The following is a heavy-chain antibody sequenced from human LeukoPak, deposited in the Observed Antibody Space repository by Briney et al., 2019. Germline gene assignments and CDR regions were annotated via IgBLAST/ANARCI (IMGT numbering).Heavy chain of an antibody. D-gene: IGHD3-10*01. CDR3: ARDRGYYGSGLTPDY. V-gene: IGHV1-2*02. CDR2: INPNSGGT. Sequence: ASVKVSCKASGYTFTGYYMHWVRQAPGQGLEWMGWINPNSGGTNYAQKFQGRVTMTRDTSISTAYMELSSLRSEDTAVYYCARDRGYYGSGLTPDYWGQGTLVTVSS. CDR1: GYTFTGYY. J-gene: IGHJ4*02.